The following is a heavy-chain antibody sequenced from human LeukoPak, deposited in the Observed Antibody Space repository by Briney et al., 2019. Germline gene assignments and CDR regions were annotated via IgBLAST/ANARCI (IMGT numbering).Heavy chain of an antibody. J-gene: IGHJ4*02. V-gene: IGHV3-11*04. CDR3: ASLWAIFGVVYFDY. CDR1: GFTFSDFQ. D-gene: IGHD3-3*01. CDR2: ISSSGDTM. Sequence: GGSLRLSCAASGFTFSDFQMSWIRQAPGKGLECISYISSSGDTMYYADSVKGRFTISRDNAKNSLYLQLDSLRAEDTAVYYCASLWAIFGVVYFDYWGQGTLVTVSS.